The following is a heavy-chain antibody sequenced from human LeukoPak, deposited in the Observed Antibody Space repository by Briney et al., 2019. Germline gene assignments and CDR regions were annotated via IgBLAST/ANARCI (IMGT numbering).Heavy chain of an antibody. V-gene: IGHV1-2*02. Sequence: GASVKVSCKASGYTFTGYYMHWVRQAPGQGLEWMGWINPNSGGTNYAQKFQGRVTMTRDTSISTAYMELSRLRSDDTAVYYCARDKTYYYDSSGYWGSSGAFDIWGQGTMVTVSS. D-gene: IGHD3-22*01. CDR3: ARDKTYYYDSSGYWGSSGAFDI. J-gene: IGHJ3*02. CDR2: INPNSGGT. CDR1: GYTFTGYY.